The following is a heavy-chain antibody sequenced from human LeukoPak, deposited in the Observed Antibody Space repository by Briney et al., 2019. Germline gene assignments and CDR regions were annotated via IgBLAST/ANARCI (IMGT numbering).Heavy chain of an antibody. Sequence: ASVKVSCKASGYIFSDYYMHWVRQAPGQGLEWLGWINPNSGGTHYAQKFQDWVTMTRDTSISTAYMELSRLRSDDTAVYYCARGLTIGNWFDPWGQGTLVTVSS. J-gene: IGHJ5*02. V-gene: IGHV1-2*04. CDR1: GYIFSDYY. CDR2: INPNSGGT. CDR3: ARGLTIGNWFDP. D-gene: IGHD3-16*01.